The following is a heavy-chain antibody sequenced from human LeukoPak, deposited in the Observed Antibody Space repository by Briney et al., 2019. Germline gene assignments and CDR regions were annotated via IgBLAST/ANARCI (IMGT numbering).Heavy chain of an antibody. CDR3: ATYRATS. J-gene: IGHJ5*02. CDR1: GFTFSNYW. V-gene: IGHV3-7*03. D-gene: IGHD2-21*01. Sequence: GGSLRLSCAASGFTFSNYWMSWVRQAPGKGLEWVANIKEDGSEKYYVDSVKGRFTVSRDNAKNSLFLQLNSLRVEDTAVYYCATYRATSWGQGALVTISP. CDR2: IKEDGSEK.